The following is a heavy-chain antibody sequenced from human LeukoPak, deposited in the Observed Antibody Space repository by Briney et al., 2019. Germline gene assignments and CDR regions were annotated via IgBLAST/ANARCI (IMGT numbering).Heavy chain of an antibody. J-gene: IGHJ4*02. Sequence: SVKVSCKASGGTFSSYAISWVRQAPGQGLEWMGRIIPILGIANHAQKFQGRVTITADKSTSTAYMELSSLRSEDTAVYYCARELTGGSCYYWGQGALVTVSS. CDR2: IIPILGIA. CDR3: ARELTGGSCYY. CDR1: GGTFSSYA. V-gene: IGHV1-69*04. D-gene: IGHD2-15*01.